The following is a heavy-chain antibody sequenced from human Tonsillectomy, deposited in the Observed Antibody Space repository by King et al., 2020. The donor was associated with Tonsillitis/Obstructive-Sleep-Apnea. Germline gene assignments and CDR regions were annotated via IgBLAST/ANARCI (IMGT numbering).Heavy chain of an antibody. J-gene: IGHJ4*02. Sequence: QLVQSGAEVKKPGASVKVSCKASGYTFTSYGISWVRQAPGQGLEWMGWISAYNGNTNYAQKLQGRVTMTTDTSTSTAYMELRSLRSDDTAVYYCARSPGEIEDIVVVPAAIGRFDYWGQGTLVTVSS. V-gene: IGHV1-18*01. D-gene: IGHD2-2*01. CDR3: ARSPGEIEDIVVVPAAIGRFDY. CDR2: ISAYNGNT. CDR1: GYTFTSYG.